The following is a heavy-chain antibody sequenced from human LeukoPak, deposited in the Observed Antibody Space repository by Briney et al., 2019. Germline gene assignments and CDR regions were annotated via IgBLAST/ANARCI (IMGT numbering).Heavy chain of an antibody. CDR1: GFTFSSYA. D-gene: IGHD1-1*01. CDR2: IWYDGSNK. J-gene: IGHJ4*02. CDR3: AKDRGNGPFDY. V-gene: IGHV3-33*06. Sequence: GGSLRLSCAASGFTFSSYAMSWVRQAPGKGLEWVAVIWYDGSNKYYADSVKGRFTISRDNSKNTLYLQMNSLRAEDTAVYYCAKDRGNGPFDYWGQGTLVTVSS.